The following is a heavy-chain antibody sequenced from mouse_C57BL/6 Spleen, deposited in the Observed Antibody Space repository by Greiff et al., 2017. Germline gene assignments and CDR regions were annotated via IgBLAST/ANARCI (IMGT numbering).Heavy chain of an antibody. J-gene: IGHJ4*01. D-gene: IGHD1-1*01. CDR2: IYPGDGDT. V-gene: IGHV1-82*01. Sequence: QVQLKESGPELVKPGASVKISCKASGYAFSSSWMNWVKQRPGKGLEWIGRIYPGDGDTTYNGKFKGKATLTADKSSSTAYMQLSSLTSEDSAVYFGARDYSGSSYAMDYWGQGTSVTVSS. CDR1: GYAFSSSW. CDR3: ARDYSGSSYAMDY.